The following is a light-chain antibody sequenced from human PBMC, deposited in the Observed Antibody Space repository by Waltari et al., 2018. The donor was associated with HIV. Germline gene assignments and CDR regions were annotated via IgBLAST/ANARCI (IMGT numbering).Light chain of an antibody. CDR1: ANDIGSYNY. V-gene: IGLV2-14*03. CDR2: DVT. J-gene: IGLJ1*01. CDR3: ISYTKNSTGV. Sequence: QSALTQPASVSGSPGQSIAISCTGTANDIGSYNYVSWNQQHPGEVPKLIIFDVTNRHSGPSDRFSGSRSGNTASLTISRLQLEDEADYFCISYTKNSTGVFGTGTRVTV.